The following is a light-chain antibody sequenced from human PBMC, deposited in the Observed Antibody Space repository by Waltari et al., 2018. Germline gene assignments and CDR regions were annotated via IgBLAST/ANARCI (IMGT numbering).Light chain of an antibody. CDR2: DAS. CDR3: QRYDNLPVFA. CDR1: HPITNY. V-gene: IGKV1-33*01. Sequence: DIQLTQSPSSLSASVGDRVTITCQGSHPITNYLNCYQQKPGKAPERLIYDASKLQTGVPSRFSGSQSGTEFSFTIGSLQPEDVATYYCQRYDNLPVFAFGPGTKVNVK. J-gene: IGKJ3*01.